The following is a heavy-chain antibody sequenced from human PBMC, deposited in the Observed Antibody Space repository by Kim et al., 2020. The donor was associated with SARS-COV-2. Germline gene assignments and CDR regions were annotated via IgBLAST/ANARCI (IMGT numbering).Heavy chain of an antibody. CDR1: GFAYNTYA. CDR3: AKELHYDASGYYHVSEFDY. J-gene: IGHJ4*02. CDR2: ISGNGGTT. D-gene: IGHD3-22*01. Sequence: GGSLRLSCAASGFAYNTYAMAWVRQAPGKGLEWVSTISGNGGTTYYADSVRGRFIISRDNSKNTLDLQMHSLGAEDTAIYFCAKELHYDASGYYHVSEFDYWGQGTLVTVSS. V-gene: IGHV3-23*01.